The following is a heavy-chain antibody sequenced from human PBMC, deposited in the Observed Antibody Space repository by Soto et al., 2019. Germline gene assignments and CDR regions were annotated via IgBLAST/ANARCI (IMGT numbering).Heavy chain of an antibody. V-gene: IGHV1-46*01. J-gene: IGHJ4*02. CDR3: AREYSSSSLGFGY. CDR2: INPSGGST. D-gene: IGHD6-6*01. Sequence: QVQLVQSGAEVKKPGASVKVSCKASGDTFTSYYMHWVRQAPGQGLEWMGIINPSGGSTSYAQKFQGRVIRTRDTSTTTVYMELSSLRSEDTAVYYCAREYSSSSLGFGYRGQGTLVTASS. CDR1: GDTFTSYY.